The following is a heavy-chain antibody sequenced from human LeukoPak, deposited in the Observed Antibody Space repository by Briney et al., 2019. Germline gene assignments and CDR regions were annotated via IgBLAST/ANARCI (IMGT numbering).Heavy chain of an antibody. CDR2: IYYSGST. V-gene: IGHV4-59*05. Sequence: PSEALSLTCTVSAGSISEYYWSWIRQLPGKGLEWIGSIYYSGSTYYNPSLKSRVTISVDTSKNQFSLKLSSVTAADTAVYYCARQQYGETGDFDYWGQGTLVTVSS. CDR3: ARQQYGETGDFDY. D-gene: IGHD7-27*01. J-gene: IGHJ4*02. CDR1: AGSISEYY.